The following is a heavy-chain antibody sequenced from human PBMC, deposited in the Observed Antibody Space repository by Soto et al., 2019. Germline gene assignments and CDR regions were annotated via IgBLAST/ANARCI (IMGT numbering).Heavy chain of an antibody. CDR2: IYWDDDK. Sequence: QITLKESGPTLVKPTQTLTLTCTFSGFSLSTSGVCVGWIRQPPGKALEWLALIYWDDDKRYSPSLKSRLTITKDTYKHPVGLTLNNMYPADTATYYCAHGFLLLWFGELNWFDPWGQGTLVTVSS. CDR3: AHGFLLLWFGELNWFDP. CDR1: GFSLSTSGVC. J-gene: IGHJ5*02. D-gene: IGHD3-10*01. V-gene: IGHV2-5*02.